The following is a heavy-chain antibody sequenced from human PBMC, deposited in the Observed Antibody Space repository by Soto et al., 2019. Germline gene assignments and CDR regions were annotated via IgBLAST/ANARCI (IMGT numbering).Heavy chain of an antibody. Sequence: GGSLRLSCAASGFPFDDYTMHWVRQAPGKGLEWVSLISWDGGSTYYADSVKGRFTISRDNSKNSLYLQMNSLRTEDTALYYCAKYDSSGYGMDVWGQGTTVTVSS. CDR1: GFPFDDYT. CDR3: AKYDSSGYGMDV. V-gene: IGHV3-43*01. CDR2: ISWDGGST. D-gene: IGHD3-22*01. J-gene: IGHJ6*02.